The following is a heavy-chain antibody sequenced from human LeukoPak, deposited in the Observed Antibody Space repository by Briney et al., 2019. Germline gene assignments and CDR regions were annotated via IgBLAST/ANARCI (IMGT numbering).Heavy chain of an antibody. V-gene: IGHV4-59*01. Sequence: SETLSLTCTVSGGSISSYYWSRIRQPPGKGLEWIGYISYSGSTNYNPSLKSRVTISVDTSKNQFSLKLSSVTAADTAVYYCARIPKSKAAFDAFDIWGQGTMVTVSS. CDR3: ARIPKSKAAFDAFDI. J-gene: IGHJ3*02. CDR2: ISYSGST. D-gene: IGHD2-15*01. CDR1: GGSISSYY.